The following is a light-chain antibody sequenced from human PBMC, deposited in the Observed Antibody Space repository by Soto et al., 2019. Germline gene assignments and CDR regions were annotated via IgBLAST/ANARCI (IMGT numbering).Light chain of an antibody. CDR1: QDISTH. Sequence: IQLTQSPSSLSASVGDSVTITCRASQDISTHIAWYQQKPGTAPKVLIYAASTLESGVPSRFSGSGSGTEFTLTISSLQPDDFATYYCQQYSSHDLLTFGGGTKVDIK. V-gene: IGKV1-9*01. CDR2: AAS. CDR3: QQYSSHDLLT. J-gene: IGKJ4*01.